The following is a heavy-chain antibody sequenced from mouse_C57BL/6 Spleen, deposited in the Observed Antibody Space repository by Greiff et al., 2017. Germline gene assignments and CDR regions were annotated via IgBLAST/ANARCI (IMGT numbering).Heavy chain of an antibody. V-gene: IGHV1-85*01. D-gene: IGHD1-1*01. CDR2: IYPRDGST. CDR1: GYTFTSYD. J-gene: IGHJ1*03. Sequence: QVQLQQSGPELVKPGASVKISCKASGYTFTSYDINWVKQRPGQGLEWIGWIYPRDGSTKYNEKFKGKATLTVDTSSSTAYMELHSLTSEDSAVYFCARRGITTVVESYWYFDVWGTGTTVTVSS. CDR3: ARRGITTVVESYWYFDV.